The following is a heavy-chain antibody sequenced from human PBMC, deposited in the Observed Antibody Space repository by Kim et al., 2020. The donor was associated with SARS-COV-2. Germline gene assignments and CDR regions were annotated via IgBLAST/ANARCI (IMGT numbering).Heavy chain of an antibody. CDR3: ARSIVGPSTDY. Sequence: YAYSGKGRFTISRDNAKNTRYLQMNSLRVKDTAVYYCARSIVGPSTDYWGQGTLVTVSS. D-gene: IGHD1-26*01. V-gene: IGHV3-74*01. J-gene: IGHJ4*02.